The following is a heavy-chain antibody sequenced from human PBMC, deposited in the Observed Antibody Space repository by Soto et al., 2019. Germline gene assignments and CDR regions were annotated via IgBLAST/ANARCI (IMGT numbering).Heavy chain of an antibody. Sequence: EVQVLESGGGLVQPGGSLRLSCVGSGFIFSNYAMAWVRQAPGKGLEWVSGFGGSGGTYYADSVKGRYTISRDNSKNTLYLQMNSLRVEDTAVYYCAKSQSSRYYMDVWGKGTAVTVSS. CDR2: FGGSGGT. V-gene: IGHV3-23*01. CDR1: GFIFSNYA. J-gene: IGHJ6*03. CDR3: AKSQSSRYYMDV.